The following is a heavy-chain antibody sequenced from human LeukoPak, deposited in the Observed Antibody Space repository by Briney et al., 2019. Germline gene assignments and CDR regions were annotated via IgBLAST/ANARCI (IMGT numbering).Heavy chain of an antibody. CDR1: GFTFSSYEM. V-gene: IGHV4-4*02. D-gene: IGHD3-16*01. CDR2: IYHSGST. Sequence: GSLRLSCAASGFTFSSYEMNWVRQPPGKGLEWIGEIYHSGSTNYSPSLKSRVTISVDKSRNLLFLKLNSVTAADTAVYYCVRDLGSSTPSGIWGKGTTVTVSS. CDR3: VRDLGSSTPSGI. J-gene: IGHJ6*04.